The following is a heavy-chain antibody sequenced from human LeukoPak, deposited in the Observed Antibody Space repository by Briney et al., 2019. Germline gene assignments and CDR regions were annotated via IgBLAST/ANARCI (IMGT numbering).Heavy chain of an antibody. Sequence: SETLSLTCPVYGGSFSGYYWSWIRQPPGKGPEWIGEINHSGSTNYNPSLKSRVTISVDTSKNQFSLKLSSVTAADTAVYYCASKPSDYGSGSYYNINWFDPWGQGTLVTVSS. CDR1: GGSFSGYY. CDR2: INHSGST. V-gene: IGHV4-34*01. J-gene: IGHJ5*02. CDR3: ASKPSDYGSGSYYNINWFDP. D-gene: IGHD3-10*01.